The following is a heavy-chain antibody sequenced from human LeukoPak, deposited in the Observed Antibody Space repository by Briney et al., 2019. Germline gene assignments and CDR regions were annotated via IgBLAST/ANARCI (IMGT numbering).Heavy chain of an antibody. CDR3: ARAGYSSSSPFDY. V-gene: IGHV1-8*01. D-gene: IGHD6-6*01. CDR1: GYTFTSYD. CDR2: MNPNSGNT. Sequence: ASVKVSCKASGYTFTSYDINWVRQATGRGLEWMGWMNPNSGNTGYAQKFQGGVTMTRNTSISTAYMELSSLRSEDTAVYYCARAGYSSSSPFDYWGQGTLVTVSS. J-gene: IGHJ4*02.